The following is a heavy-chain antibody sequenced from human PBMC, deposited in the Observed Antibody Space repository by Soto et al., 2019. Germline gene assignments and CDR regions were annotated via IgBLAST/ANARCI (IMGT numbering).Heavy chain of an antibody. D-gene: IGHD2-15*01. CDR1: GYTFTSYG. J-gene: IGHJ5*02. Sequence: ASVKVSCKASGYTFTSYGISWVRQAPGQGLEWMGWISAYNGNTNYAQKLQGRVTMTTDTSTSTAYMELRSLRSDDTAVYYCARDSGIVVVVAAPTPTNWLDPWGQETRENVS. CDR2: ISAYNGNT. CDR3: ARDSGIVVVVAAPTPTNWLDP. V-gene: IGHV1-18*04.